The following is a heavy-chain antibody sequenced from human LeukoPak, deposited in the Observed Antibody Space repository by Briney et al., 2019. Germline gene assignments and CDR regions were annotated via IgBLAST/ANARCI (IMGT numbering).Heavy chain of an antibody. CDR3: ARYCSSTSCYPFDY. Sequence: VASVKVSCKASGGTFSSYAISWVRQAPGQGLEWMGGIIPIFGTANYAQKFQGRVTITRDTSASTAYMELSSLRSEDTAVYYCARYCSSTSCYPFDYWGQGTLVTVSS. CDR1: GGTFSSYA. CDR2: IIPIFGTA. V-gene: IGHV1-69*05. D-gene: IGHD2-2*01. J-gene: IGHJ4*02.